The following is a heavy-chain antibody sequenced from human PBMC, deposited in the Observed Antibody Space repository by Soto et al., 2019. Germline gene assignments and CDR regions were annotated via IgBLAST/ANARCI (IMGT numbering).Heavy chain of an antibody. CDR1: GYTFTSYY. Sequence: GASVKASCKASGYTFTSYYMHWVRQAPGQGLEWMGIINPSGGSTSYAQKFQGRVTMTRDTSTSTVYMELSSLRSEDTAVYYCARAQIVLVPAAPFDYWGQGTLVTVSS. V-gene: IGHV1-46*01. CDR3: ARAQIVLVPAAPFDY. J-gene: IGHJ4*02. CDR2: INPSGGST. D-gene: IGHD2-2*01.